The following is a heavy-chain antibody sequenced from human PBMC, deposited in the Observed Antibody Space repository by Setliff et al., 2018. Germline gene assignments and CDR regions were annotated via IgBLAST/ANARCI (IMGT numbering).Heavy chain of an antibody. CDR1: GASISSGSNY. CDR2: ILSSGGT. CDR3: ARRTFGSGRFDP. J-gene: IGHJ5*02. Sequence: SETLSLTCSVSGASISSGSNYWSWIRQPAGKGVEWIGHILSSGGTNYNPSLKNRVTIPVDTSKNQFSLKLNSVTATDTALYYCARRTFGSGRFDPWGQGTLVTVSS. V-gene: IGHV4-61*09. D-gene: IGHD3-16*01.